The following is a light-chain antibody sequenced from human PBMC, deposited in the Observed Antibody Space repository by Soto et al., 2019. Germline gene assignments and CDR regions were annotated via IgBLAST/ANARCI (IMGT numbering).Light chain of an antibody. J-gene: IGLJ2*01. Sequence: QSVLTQPASMSGAPGQSITISCTGTSSDIGAYNYVSWYQQHPGKAPKLMIYDVSNRPSGVSDRFSGSKSGNTASLTISGLQAEDEADYYCISFTSSNTGVFGGGTKLTVL. CDR3: ISFTSSNTGV. V-gene: IGLV2-14*03. CDR1: SSDIGAYNY. CDR2: DVS.